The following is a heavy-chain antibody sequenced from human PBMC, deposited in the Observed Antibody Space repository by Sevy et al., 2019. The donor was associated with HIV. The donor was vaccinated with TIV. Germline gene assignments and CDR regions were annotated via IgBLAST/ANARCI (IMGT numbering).Heavy chain of an antibody. CDR1: GFPFSNFW. Sequence: GGSLRLSCAASGFPFSNFWMTWVRQAPGKGLEWVANIKEDGSEKDYVDSVKGRFTISRYNAKNSLYLQMSSLRAEDTAIYYCARVDTICGGGSCYPGWFDPWGQGTLVTVSS. CDR2: IKEDGSEK. V-gene: IGHV3-7*01. J-gene: IGHJ5*02. CDR3: ARVDTICGGGSCYPGWFDP. D-gene: IGHD2-15*01.